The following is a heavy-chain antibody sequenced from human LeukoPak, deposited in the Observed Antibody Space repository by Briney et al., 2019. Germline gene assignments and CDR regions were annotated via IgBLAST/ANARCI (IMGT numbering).Heavy chain of an antibody. CDR3: ARDLKASFDY. J-gene: IGHJ4*02. CDR1: GFTFSSYS. CDR2: ISSSSSYI. Sequence: PGGSLRLSCAASGFTFSSYSMNWVRQAPGKGLEWVSSISSSSSYIYYADSVKGRFTISRDNAKNSLYLQMNSLRAEDTAVYYCARDLKASFDYWGQGTLATVSS. V-gene: IGHV3-21*01.